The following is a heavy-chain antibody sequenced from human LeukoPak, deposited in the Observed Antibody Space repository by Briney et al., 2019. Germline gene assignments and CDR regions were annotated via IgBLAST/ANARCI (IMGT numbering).Heavy chain of an antibody. CDR1: GFTFNNYW. CDR3: ARAVEIAADWYYFDY. D-gene: IGHD6-13*01. V-gene: IGHV3-7*01. Sequence: GGSLRLSCAASGFTFNNYWMNWVRQARGKGLEWVANIKEDGSEKYYANSVKGRFTISRDNSKNTLYLQMGSLRAEDMAVYYCARAVEIAADWYYFDYWGQGSLVTVSS. CDR2: IKEDGSEK. J-gene: IGHJ4*02.